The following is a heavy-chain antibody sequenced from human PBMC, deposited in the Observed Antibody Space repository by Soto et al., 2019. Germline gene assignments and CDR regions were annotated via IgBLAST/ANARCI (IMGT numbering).Heavy chain of an antibody. J-gene: IGHJ4*02. CDR1: GYIFINYG. V-gene: IGHV1-18*01. CDR3: AMSAGVVDGDDY. CDR2: INSFNGNT. D-gene: IGHD3-10*01. Sequence: QVQLVQSGAEVKQPGASVKVSCKTSGYIFINYGISWVRQAPGQGLEWMGWINSFNGNTNSAQKLQTRVTMTTDTTTNTADMELRSLTVDDTAVYDCAMSAGVVDGDDYWGQGTLVTVSS.